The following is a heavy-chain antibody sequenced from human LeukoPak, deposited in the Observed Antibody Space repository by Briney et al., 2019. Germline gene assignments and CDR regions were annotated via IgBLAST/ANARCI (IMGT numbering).Heavy chain of an antibody. D-gene: IGHD6-19*01. V-gene: IGHV4-39*07. Sequence: PSETLSLTCTVSGGSISSSSYYWGWIRQPPGKGLEWIGSIYYSGSTYYNPSLKSRVTISVDTSKNQFSLKLSSVTAADTAVYYCARSYSSGPDYWGQGTLVTVSS. CDR2: IYYSGST. CDR1: GGSISSSSYY. J-gene: IGHJ4*02. CDR3: ARSYSSGPDY.